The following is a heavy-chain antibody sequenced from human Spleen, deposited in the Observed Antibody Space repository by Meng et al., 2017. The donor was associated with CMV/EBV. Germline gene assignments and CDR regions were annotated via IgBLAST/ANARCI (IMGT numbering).Heavy chain of an antibody. CDR1: GFTFSNFW. CDR3: ARVEHGTGDFWSGYPIDY. D-gene: IGHD3-3*01. J-gene: IGHJ4*02. Sequence: GESLKISCADSGFTFSNFWMHWVRQAPGKGLVWVSRINSDGRSTTYADSVKGRFTISRDNAKNTLYLQMNSLRAEDTAVYYWARVEHGTGDFWSGYPIDYWGQGTLVTVSS. CDR2: INSDGRST. V-gene: IGHV3-74*01.